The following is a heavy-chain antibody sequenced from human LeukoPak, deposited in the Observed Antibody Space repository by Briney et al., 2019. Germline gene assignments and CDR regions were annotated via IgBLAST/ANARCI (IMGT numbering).Heavy chain of an antibody. V-gene: IGHV3-30*02. CDR3: AKDRGYCTNGVCPLDY. J-gene: IGHJ4*02. D-gene: IGHD2-8*01. Sequence: GGSLRLSCAASGFTFSNYGMQWVRQAPGKGLEWLAFILYDGTNKYSADSVKGRFTISRDNSKNTLYLQMNSLRPEDTAVYCCAKDRGYCTNGVCPLDYWGQGTLVTVSS. CDR1: GFTFSNYG. CDR2: ILYDGTNK.